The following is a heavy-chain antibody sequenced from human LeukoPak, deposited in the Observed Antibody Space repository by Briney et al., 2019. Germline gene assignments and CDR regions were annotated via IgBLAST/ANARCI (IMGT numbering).Heavy chain of an antibody. J-gene: IGHJ4*02. CDR1: GFSLSTSGMR. CDR2: IDRDDDK. D-gene: IGHD3-3*01. CDR3: ARNFGYYDFWSGYYLGSGYFDY. Sequence: SGPALVKPTQTLTLTCTFSGFSLSTSGMRVSWIRQPPGKALEWLARIDRDDDKFYSTSLKTRLTISKDTSKNQVVLTMTNMDPVDTATYYCARNFGYYDFWSGYYLGSGYFDYWGQGTLVTVSS. V-gene: IGHV2-70*04.